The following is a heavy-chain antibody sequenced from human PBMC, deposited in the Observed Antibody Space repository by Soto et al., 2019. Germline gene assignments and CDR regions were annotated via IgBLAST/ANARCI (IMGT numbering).Heavy chain of an antibody. CDR3: AGCLSGDKVAQ. Sequence: QLHLQESGPRLVKPSQTLSLTCTVSSVSITDDNYYWSWIRQSPGKGLEWIGHLYHGESTYTNPSLKSRHTITVDTSKTHFPLILNAVTAADTPVSYCAGCLSGDKVAQWGQGTLGTVSS. J-gene: IGHJ4*02. V-gene: IGHV4-30-4*01. D-gene: IGHD5-12*01. CDR1: SVSITDDNYY. CDR2: LYHGEST.